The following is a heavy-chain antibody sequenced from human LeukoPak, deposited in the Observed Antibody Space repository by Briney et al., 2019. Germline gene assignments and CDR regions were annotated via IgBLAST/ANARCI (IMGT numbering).Heavy chain of an antibody. CDR1: GFTFSSYG. Sequence: GALRLSCAASGFTFSSYGMHWVRQAPGKGLEWVAVISYDGSNKYYADSVKGRFTISRDNSKNTLYLQMNSLRAEDTAVYYCARSKVTTIYYYYMDVWGKGTTVTVSS. J-gene: IGHJ6*03. CDR2: ISYDGSNK. V-gene: IGHV3-30*19. CDR3: ARSKVTTIYYYYMDV. D-gene: IGHD5-12*01.